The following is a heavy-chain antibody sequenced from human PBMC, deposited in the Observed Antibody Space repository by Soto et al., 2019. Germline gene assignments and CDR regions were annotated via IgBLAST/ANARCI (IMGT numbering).Heavy chain of an antibody. J-gene: IGHJ6*04. CDR3: ARDLEGALHTVPYYYYYGMDV. CDR2: TYYRSKWYN. CDR1: GDSVSSNSAA. V-gene: IGHV6-1*01. Sequence: QTLSLTCAISGDSVSSNSAAWNRIRQSPSRGLEWLGRTYYRSKWYNDYAVSVKSRITINPDTSKNQFSLQLNSVTPEDTAVYYCARDLEGALHTVPYYYYYGMDVWGKGTTVTVSS. D-gene: IGHD1-1*01.